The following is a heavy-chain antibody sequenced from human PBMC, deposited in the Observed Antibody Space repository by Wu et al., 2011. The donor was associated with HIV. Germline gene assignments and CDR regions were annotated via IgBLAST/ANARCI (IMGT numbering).Heavy chain of an antibody. V-gene: IGHV1-69*14. J-gene: IGHJ5*02. Sequence: QVQLVQSGAEVKKPGSSVKVSCKASGGTFSSYAISWVRQAPGQGLEWMGGIIPIFGTANYAQKFQGRVTITADKSTSTAYMELSSLRSEDTAVYYCARIYCSGGSCYGWFDPWGQGTLVTVSS. CDR3: ARIYCSGGSCYGWFDP. D-gene: IGHD2-15*01. CDR2: IIPIFGTA. CDR1: GGTFSSYA.